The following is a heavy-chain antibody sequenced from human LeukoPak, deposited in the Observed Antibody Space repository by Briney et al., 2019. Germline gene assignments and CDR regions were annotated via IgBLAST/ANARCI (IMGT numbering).Heavy chain of an antibody. V-gene: IGHV3-23*01. J-gene: IGHJ4*02. CDR2: ISGSGGST. CDR1: GFTFSSYA. Sequence: GGSLGLSCAASGFTFSSYAMSWVRQAPGKGLEWVSAISGSGGSTYYADSVKGRFTISRDNSKNTLYLQMNSLRAEDTAVYYCAKGVGPTVTTDWGQGTLVTVSS. CDR3: AKGVGPTVTTD. D-gene: IGHD4-17*01.